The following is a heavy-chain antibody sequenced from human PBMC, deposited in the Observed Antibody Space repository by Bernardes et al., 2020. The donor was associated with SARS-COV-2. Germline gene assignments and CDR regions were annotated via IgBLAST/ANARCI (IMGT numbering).Heavy chain of an antibody. CDR2: MNPNSGNT. CDR1: GYTFTSYD. J-gene: IGHJ5*02. V-gene: IGHV1-8*01. Sequence: ASVKVSCKASGYTFTSYDINWVRQATGQGLEWMGWMNPNSGNTGYAQKFQGRVTMTRNTSISTAYMELSSLRSEDTAVYYCARGWGAPYCSSTSCLEVYWSDPWGQGTLVTVSS. CDR3: ARGWGAPYCSSTSCLEVYWSDP. D-gene: IGHD2-2*01.